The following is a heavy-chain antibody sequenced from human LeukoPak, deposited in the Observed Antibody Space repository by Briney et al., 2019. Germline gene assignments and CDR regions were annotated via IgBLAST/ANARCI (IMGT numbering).Heavy chain of an antibody. CDR3: ARGDSSGYYSLDY. Sequence: SQTLSLTSAISGDSVSRNSAACIWSSQSPSRVLEWLGRTYYRSKWYNDYAVSVKSRITINPDTSKNQFSLQLNSVTPEDTAVYYCARGDSSGYYSLDYWGQGTLVTVSS. CDR2: TYYRSKWYN. J-gene: IGHJ4*02. CDR1: GDSVSRNSAA. D-gene: IGHD3-22*01. V-gene: IGHV6-1*01.